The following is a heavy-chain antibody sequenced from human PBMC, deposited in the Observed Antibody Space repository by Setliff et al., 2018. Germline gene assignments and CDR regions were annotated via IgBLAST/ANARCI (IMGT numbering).Heavy chain of an antibody. D-gene: IGHD2-15*01. CDR1: GFNFNRYA. Sequence: GGSLRLSCAASGFNFNRYAMNWVRQTPGKGLEWVSYISATSANIQYADSVRGRFTVSRDNARNSLYLQMNSLRGDDTAVYYCARTCSGSGCYAGLESWGQGTPVTVSS. J-gene: IGHJ4*02. V-gene: IGHV3-48*01. CDR3: ARTCSGSGCYAGLES. CDR2: ISATSANI.